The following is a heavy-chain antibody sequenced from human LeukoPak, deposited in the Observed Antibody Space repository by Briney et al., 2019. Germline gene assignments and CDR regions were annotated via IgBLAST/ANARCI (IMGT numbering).Heavy chain of an antibody. CDR3: ARRGDGGRSFDF. CDR2: IYSGGTT. D-gene: IGHD4-23*01. CDR1: GFTVSSSY. V-gene: IGHV3-53*01. Sequence: GGSLRLSCAASGFTVSSSYMSWVRQAPGKGLEWVSLIYSGGTTYYADFVKGRFTVSRDDSKNTLYLQMNSLRAEDTAVYYCARRGDGGRSFDFWGQGTLVTVSS. J-gene: IGHJ4*02.